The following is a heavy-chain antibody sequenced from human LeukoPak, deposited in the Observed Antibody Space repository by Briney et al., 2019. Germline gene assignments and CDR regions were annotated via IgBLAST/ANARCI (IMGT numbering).Heavy chain of an antibody. D-gene: IGHD2-2*01. CDR2: ISSSSSYI. CDR3: AKDRGYCSSTSCYDFDY. J-gene: IGHJ4*02. V-gene: IGHV3-21*04. CDR1: RFTFSSYS. Sequence: PGGSLRLSCAASRFTFSSYSMNWVRQAPGKGLEWVSSISSSSSYIYYADSVKGRFTISRDNAKNSLYLQMNSLRAEDTAVYYCAKDRGYCSSTSCYDFDYWGQGTLVTVSS.